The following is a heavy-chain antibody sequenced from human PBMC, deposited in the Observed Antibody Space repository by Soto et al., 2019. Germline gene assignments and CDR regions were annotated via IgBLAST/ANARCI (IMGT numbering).Heavy chain of an antibody. Sequence: SVKVSCKASGGTFSSYAISWVRQAPGQGLEWMGGIIPIFGTANYAQKFPGRVTITADESTSTAYMELSSLRSEDTAVYYCARALSGYRCFDYWGQGTLVTVSS. CDR1: GGTFSSYA. D-gene: IGHD3-10*01. J-gene: IGHJ4*02. CDR2: IIPIFGTA. V-gene: IGHV1-69*13. CDR3: ARALSGYRCFDY.